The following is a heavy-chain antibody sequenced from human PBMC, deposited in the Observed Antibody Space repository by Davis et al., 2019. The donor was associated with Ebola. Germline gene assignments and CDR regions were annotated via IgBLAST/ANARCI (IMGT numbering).Heavy chain of an antibody. Sequence: GESLKISCAASGFTFSSYDMHWVRQATGKGLEWVSAIGTAGDTYYPGSVKGRFTISRENAKNSLYLQMNSLRAEDTAVYYCARGRPLEFFFGAYFGMDVWGQGTTVTASS. J-gene: IGHJ6*02. D-gene: IGHD3-16*01. V-gene: IGHV3-13*01. CDR3: ARGRPLEFFFGAYFGMDV. CDR1: GFTFSSYD. CDR2: IGTAGDT.